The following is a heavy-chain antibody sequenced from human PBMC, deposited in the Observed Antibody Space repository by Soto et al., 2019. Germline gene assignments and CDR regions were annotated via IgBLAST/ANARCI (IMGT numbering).Heavy chain of an antibody. D-gene: IGHD3-16*01. J-gene: IGHJ4*02. CDR3: AREVQYTFGAPWELYYFDY. CDR1: GGTFSSYA. Sequence: SVKVSFKACGGTFSSYAISWLRQAPGQGLEWMGGIIPIFGTANYAQKFQGRVTITADESTSTAYMELSSLRSEDTAVYYCAREVQYTFGAPWELYYFDYWGQGTLVTVSS. V-gene: IGHV1-69*13. CDR2: IIPIFGTA.